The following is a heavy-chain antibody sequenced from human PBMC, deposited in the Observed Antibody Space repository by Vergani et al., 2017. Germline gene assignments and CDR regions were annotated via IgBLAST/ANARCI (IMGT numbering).Heavy chain of an antibody. D-gene: IGHD1-1*01. V-gene: IGHV5-51*01. CDR1: GYSFTNYW. Sequence: EVQLVQSGAEVKKPGESLKISCQISGYSFTNYWIGWVRQMPGKGLEWMGIIHPADSDTRYSPSFQGQVTISVDKSISTAFLQWDSLKASDTALYYCARQTTYTDSWGQGTLVTVSS. J-gene: IGHJ4*02. CDR2: IHPADSDT. CDR3: ARQTTYTDS.